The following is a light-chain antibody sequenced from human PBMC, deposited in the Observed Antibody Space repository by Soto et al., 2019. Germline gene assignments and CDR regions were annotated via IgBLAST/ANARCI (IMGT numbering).Light chain of an antibody. V-gene: IGKV1-5*03. CDR3: WLSSSSPWT. J-gene: IGKJ1*01. Sequence: DIQMTQSPSTLSASVGDRVTITCRASQSISSWLAWYQQKPGKAPKLLLYKASRLESGAISRSSGRESGTEFALSFSSLQPDDVSPYSCWLSSSSPWTSDQRT. CDR2: KAS. CDR1: QSISSW.